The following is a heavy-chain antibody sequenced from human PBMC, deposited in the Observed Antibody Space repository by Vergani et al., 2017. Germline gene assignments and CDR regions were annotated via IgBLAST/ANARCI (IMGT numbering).Heavy chain of an antibody. D-gene: IGHD2-21*02. J-gene: IGHJ4*01. CDR3: TRSECGDTRCYGRSFDL. V-gene: IGHV3-66*02. CDR2: IKRDGRT. CDR1: GFRVTTYY. Sequence: EVQLLESGGGLAQPGGSLRVSCSASGFRVTTYYMSWVRQAPGKGLEWVSGIKRDGRTSYAESVRTRFTISRDTSRNAVYLQMNILRVEYTGVYYCTRSECGDTRCYGRSFDLWGHGILVTVSS.